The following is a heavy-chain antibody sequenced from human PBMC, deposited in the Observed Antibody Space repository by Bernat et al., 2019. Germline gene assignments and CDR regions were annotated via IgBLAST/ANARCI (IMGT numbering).Heavy chain of an antibody. Sequence: QVQLVQSGAEVKKPGASVKVSCKASGYTFTSYGISWVRQAPGQGLEWMGWISAYNGNTNYAQKLQGRVTMTTDTSTSTGYMELTSLRPDDPAVYYCARGGTMVRGVLDPDRYYYYGMDVWGQGTTVTVSS. V-gene: IGHV1-18*01. J-gene: IGHJ6*02. CDR1: GYTFTSYG. CDR2: ISAYNGNT. D-gene: IGHD3-10*01. CDR3: ARGGTMVRGVLDPDRYYYYGMDV.